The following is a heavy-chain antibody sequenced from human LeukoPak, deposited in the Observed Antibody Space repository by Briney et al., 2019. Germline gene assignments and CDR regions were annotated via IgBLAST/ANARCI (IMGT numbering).Heavy chain of an antibody. V-gene: IGHV4-59*01. J-gene: IGHJ4*02. CDR2: IYYSGST. D-gene: IGHD3-9*01. CDR3: ARVYYDILTGYYLLDY. Sequence: SETLSLTCTVSGGSISSYYWSWIRQPPGKGLEWIGYIYYSGSTNYNPSLKSRVTISVDTSKNQFSLKLSSVTAAATAVYYCARVYYDILTGYYLLDYWGQGTLVTVSS. CDR1: GGSISSYY.